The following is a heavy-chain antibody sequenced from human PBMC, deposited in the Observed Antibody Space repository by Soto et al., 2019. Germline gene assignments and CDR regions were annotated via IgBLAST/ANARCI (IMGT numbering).Heavy chain of an antibody. V-gene: IGHV4-61*08. CDR2: TYYNGDT. CDR3: ARGPAYINGWRTFDL. D-gene: IGHD6-19*01. Sequence: VLLQESGPRLLRPSETLSLTCTVSDDSFRGAEYYWSWIRQPLGKGPEWIGYTYYNGDTKYNPALRSLVTMSEDTSKNQFSLRLSSVTAADTAVYFCARGPAYINGWRTFDLWGRGILVTVSS. CDR1: DDSFRGAEYY. J-gene: IGHJ4*02.